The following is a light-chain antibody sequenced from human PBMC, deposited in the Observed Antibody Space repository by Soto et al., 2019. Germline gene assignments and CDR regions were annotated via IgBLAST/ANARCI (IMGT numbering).Light chain of an antibody. CDR2: GAS. CDR1: RSVHSW. Sequence: DVQMTQSPSTVSASVGDSVTIACRASRSVHSWLAWYQQRPGKTPTLLIYGASTLETGTPSRFTGSGFGTDFTLTISSLQPDDFATYYCQQYSRYPYTFGQGTRV. J-gene: IGKJ2*01. V-gene: IGKV1-5*03. CDR3: QQYSRYPYT.